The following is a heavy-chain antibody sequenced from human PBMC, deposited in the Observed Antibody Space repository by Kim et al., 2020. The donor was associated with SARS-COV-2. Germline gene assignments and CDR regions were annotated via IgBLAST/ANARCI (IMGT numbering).Heavy chain of an antibody. CDR2: IYYSGST. CDR3: ARQQDY. J-gene: IGHJ4*02. V-gene: IGHV4-61*01. Sequence: SETLSLTCTVSGGSVSSGSYYWSWIRQPPGKGLEWIGYIYYSGSTNYNPSLKSRVTISVDTSKNQFSLKLSSVTAADTAVYYCARQQDYWGQGTLVTVSS. CDR1: GGSVSSGSYY.